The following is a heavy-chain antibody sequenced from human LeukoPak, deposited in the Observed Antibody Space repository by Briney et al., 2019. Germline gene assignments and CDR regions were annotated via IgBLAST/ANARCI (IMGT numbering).Heavy chain of an antibody. CDR2: ISGSSDST. CDR1: GFTFSNSA. CDR3: TKEGSGWTFRFSTYYYYYMDV. J-gene: IGHJ6*03. Sequence: PGGSLRLSCAASGFTFSNSAMSWVRQAPGKGLEWVSTISGSSDSTDYADSMKGRFTISRDNSKNTLFLQINSLRAEDTAIYYCTKEGSGWTFRFSTYYYYYMDVWGKGTTVTVSS. D-gene: IGHD6-19*01. V-gene: IGHV3-23*01.